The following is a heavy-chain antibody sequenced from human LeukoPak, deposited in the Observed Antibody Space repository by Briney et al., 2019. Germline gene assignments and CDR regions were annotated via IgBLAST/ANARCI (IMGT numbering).Heavy chain of an antibody. Sequence: SETLSLTCTVSGGSISSYYWSWIRQPPGKGLEWIGYIYYSGGTNYNPSLKSRVTISVDMSKNQFSLNLSSVTAADTAVYYCARSGDSSGYDYDAFDIWGQGTMVTVSS. V-gene: IGHV4-59*01. CDR2: IYYSGGT. D-gene: IGHD3-22*01. CDR1: GGSISSYY. J-gene: IGHJ3*02. CDR3: ARSGDSSGYDYDAFDI.